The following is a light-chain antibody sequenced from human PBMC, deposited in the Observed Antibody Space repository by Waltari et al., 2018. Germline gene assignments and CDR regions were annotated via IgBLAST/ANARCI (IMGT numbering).Light chain of an antibody. CDR2: DDS. CDR1: NIGSKS. CDR3: QVWDSSSDHPYVV. J-gene: IGLJ2*01. V-gene: IGLV3-21*02. Sequence: SYVLTQPPSVSVAPGQTARITCGGNNIGSKSVHWYQQQPGQAPVLGVYDDSDRPSGIPGRFSGSNSGNTATLTISRVEAGDEADYYCQVWDSSSDHPYVVFGGGTKLTVL.